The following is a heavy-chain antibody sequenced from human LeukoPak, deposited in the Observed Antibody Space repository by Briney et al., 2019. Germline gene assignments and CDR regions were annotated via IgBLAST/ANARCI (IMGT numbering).Heavy chain of an antibody. Sequence: PSETLSLTCTVSGGSISSYYWSLIRQPARKGLEWIRRIYTSGSTNYSHSLKSRVTMSVDTSTNQFSLKLSSVTAADTAVYYCARDPSPLLWFDYWGQGTLVTVSS. CDR1: GGSISSYY. CDR2: IYTSGST. D-gene: IGHD3-10*01. CDR3: ARDPSPLLWFDY. V-gene: IGHV4-4*07. J-gene: IGHJ5*01.